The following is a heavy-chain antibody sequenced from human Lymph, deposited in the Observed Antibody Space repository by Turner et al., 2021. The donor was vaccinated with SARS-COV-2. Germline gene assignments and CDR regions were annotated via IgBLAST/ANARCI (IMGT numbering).Heavy chain of an antibody. Sequence: EVQLVESGGGLVQPGGSLRLSCAAPGITVSRNYMSWVRQAPGKGLEWVSVIYSGGSSYYADSVKGRFTISRHNSKNTLYLQMNSLRAEDTAVYYCARDLDTAGGMDVWGQGTTVTVSS. J-gene: IGHJ6*02. CDR3: ARDLDTAGGMDV. V-gene: IGHV3-53*04. CDR1: GITVSRNY. CDR2: IYSGGSS. D-gene: IGHD5-18*01.